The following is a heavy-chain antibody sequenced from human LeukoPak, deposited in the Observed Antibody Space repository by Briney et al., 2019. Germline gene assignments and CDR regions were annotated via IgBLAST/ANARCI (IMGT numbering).Heavy chain of an antibody. D-gene: IGHD1-26*01. CDR2: IRGSGVYT. CDR3: ATKTSGTYGYFEY. J-gene: IGHJ4*02. CDR1: GFTFSSYG. V-gene: IGHV3-23*01. Sequence: GGSLRLSCAASGFTFSSYGMSWVPQTPGKGLEWVSVIRGSGVYTLYADSVKGRLTISRDNSTNTLYLQMNSLRAEDTAIYFCATKTSGTYGYFEYWGQGTLVTVSS.